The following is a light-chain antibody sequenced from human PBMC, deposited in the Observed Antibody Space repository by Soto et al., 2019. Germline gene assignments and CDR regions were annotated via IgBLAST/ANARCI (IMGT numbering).Light chain of an antibody. CDR1: QSISPW. J-gene: IGKJ1*01. CDR3: QQYNSYSRP. V-gene: IGKV1-5*01. Sequence: DVQMTQSPSTLSASVGDRVTISCRASQSISPWLAWDQQKPGKAPKPRIVNASNLERGVPSRFSGSGSGIEITLTISSLQPDYCATYYCQQYNSYSRPFGQGTKVDIK. CDR2: NAS.